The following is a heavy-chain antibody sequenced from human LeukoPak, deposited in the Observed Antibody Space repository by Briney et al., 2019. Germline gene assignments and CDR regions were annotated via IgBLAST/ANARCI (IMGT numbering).Heavy chain of an antibody. J-gene: IGHJ4*02. CDR1: GYSISSGYT. V-gene: IGHV4-61*01. D-gene: IGHD3-22*01. Sequence: QASETLSLTCTVSGYSISSGYTWGWIRQPPGKGLEWIGYIYYSGSTNYNPSLKSRVTISVDTSKNQFSLKLRSVTAADTAVYYCARVTGYVIEDYFDYWGQGTLVTVSS. CDR3: ARVTGYVIEDYFDY. CDR2: IYYSGST.